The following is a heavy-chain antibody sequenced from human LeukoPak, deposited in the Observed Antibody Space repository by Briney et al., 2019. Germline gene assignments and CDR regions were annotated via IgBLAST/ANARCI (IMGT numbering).Heavy chain of an antibody. CDR2: LYGGGST. CDR1: GLTVSNNY. D-gene: IGHD6-13*01. J-gene: IGHJ4*02. Sequence: GGSLRLSCAASGLTVSNNYMSWVRQAPGKGLEWVSVLYGGGSTYYIDSVKGRFTISRDTSKNTLFLQMNSLRAEDTAVYYCARGQPGVAAAGNLDYWGQGTLVTVSS. CDR3: ARGQPGVAAAGNLDY. V-gene: IGHV3-53*01.